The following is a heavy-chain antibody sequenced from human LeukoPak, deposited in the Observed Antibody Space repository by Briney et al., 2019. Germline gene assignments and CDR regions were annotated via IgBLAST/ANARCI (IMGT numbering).Heavy chain of an antibody. CDR1: GYTFTSYY. V-gene: IGHV1-46*01. CDR3: ARHNDGDYEGVKNGLWFDP. Sequence: GASVNVSCKASGYTFTSYYMHWVRQAPGQGLERMGIINPSGGSTSYAQKFQGRVTMTRDTSTSTVYMELSSLRSEDTAVYYCARHNDGDYEGVKNGLWFDPWGPGTLVTVSS. J-gene: IGHJ5*02. CDR2: INPSGGST. D-gene: IGHD4-17*01.